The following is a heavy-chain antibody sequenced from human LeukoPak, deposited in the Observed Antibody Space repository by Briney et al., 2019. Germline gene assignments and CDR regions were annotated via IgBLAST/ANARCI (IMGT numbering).Heavy chain of an antibody. V-gene: IGHV1-2*02. CDR1: GYTFTGYY. J-gene: IGHJ4*02. Sequence: ASVKVSCKASGYTFTGYYMHWVRQAPGQGLEWMGWINPNSGGTNYAQKFQGRVTMIRDTSISTAYMELSRLRSDDTAVYYCASSPYCSSTSCYIYDYWGQGTLVTVSS. CDR3: ASSPYCSSTSCYIYDY. CDR2: INPNSGGT. D-gene: IGHD2-2*01.